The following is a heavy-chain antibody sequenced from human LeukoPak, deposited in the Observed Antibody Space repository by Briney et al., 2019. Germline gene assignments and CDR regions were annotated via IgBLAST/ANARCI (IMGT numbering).Heavy chain of an antibody. Sequence: SVKVSCKVSGGSFSSYAISWLRQAPGQGLEWMGGIIPVSGTTSYPHKFQGRVTISADESTSTSYMELSRLRSEDTAVYYCATNSYYDFWSGYFDSWGRGTLVTVSS. CDR2: IIPVSGTT. V-gene: IGHV1-69*13. D-gene: IGHD3-3*01. CDR3: ATNSYYDFWSGYFDS. CDR1: GGSFSSYA. J-gene: IGHJ5*01.